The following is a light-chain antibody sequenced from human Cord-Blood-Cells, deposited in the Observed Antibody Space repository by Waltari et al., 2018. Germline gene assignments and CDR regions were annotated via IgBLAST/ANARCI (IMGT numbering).Light chain of an antibody. Sequence: DIQMTQTPYSLSASVGDRVTLTCRASQRISSYLNWYQQKPGKAPKLLIYAASSLQSGVPSRFSGSGSGTDFTLTISSLQPEDFATYYCQQSYSTPWTFGQGTKVEIK. J-gene: IGKJ1*01. V-gene: IGKV1-39*01. CDR3: QQSYSTPWT. CDR1: QRISSY. CDR2: AAS.